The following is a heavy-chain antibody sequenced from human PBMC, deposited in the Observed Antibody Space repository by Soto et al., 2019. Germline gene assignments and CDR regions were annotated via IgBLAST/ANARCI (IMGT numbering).Heavy chain of an antibody. V-gene: IGHV3-21*01. CDR1: GFTFSSYS. J-gene: IGHJ4*02. D-gene: IGHD2-2*01. CDR3: ASDIVVVPAAMEGIDY. Sequence: EVQLVESGGGLVKPGGSLRLSCAASGFTFSSYSMNWVRQAPGKGLEWVSSISSSSSYIYYADSVKGRFTISRDNAKNSLYLQMYSLRAEDTAVYYCASDIVVVPAAMEGIDYWGQGTLVTVSS. CDR2: ISSSSSYI.